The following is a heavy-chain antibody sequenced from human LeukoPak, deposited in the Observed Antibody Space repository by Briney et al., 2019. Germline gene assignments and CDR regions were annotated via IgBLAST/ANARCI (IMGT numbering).Heavy chain of an antibody. CDR1: GYTFTSYG. CDR2: ISAYNGNT. CDR3: ARVIRGYSSSTVGRYYYYGMDV. J-gene: IGHJ6*04. Sequence: EASVKVSFQASGYTFTSYGISWVRQAPAQGLEWMGFISAYNGNTNNAQKLQGRVTMTTDTSTSTAYMELGRLRSDDTAVYYCARVIRGYSSSTVGRYYYYGMDVWGKGTTVTVSS. V-gene: IGHV1-18*04. D-gene: IGHD6-13*01.